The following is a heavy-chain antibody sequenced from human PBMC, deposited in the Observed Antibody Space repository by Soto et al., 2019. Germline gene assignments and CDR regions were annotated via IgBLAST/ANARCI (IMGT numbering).Heavy chain of an antibody. CDR2: ISSSSSYI. CDR1: GFTFSSYS. Sequence: EVQLVESGGGLVKPGGSLRLSCAASGFTFSSYSMNWVRQAPGKGLEWVSSISSSSSYIYYADSVKGLFTISRDNAKNSLYLQMNSLIAEDTAVYYCAGIETEPYCSGGRCHDAFDIWGQGTMVTVSS. CDR3: AGIETEPYCSGGRCHDAFDI. D-gene: IGHD2-15*01. J-gene: IGHJ3*02. V-gene: IGHV3-21*01.